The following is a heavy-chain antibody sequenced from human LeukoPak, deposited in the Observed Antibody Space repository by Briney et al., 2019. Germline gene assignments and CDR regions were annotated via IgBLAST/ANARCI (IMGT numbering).Heavy chain of an antibody. CDR3: ARDPYSSGWYGNENYYWFDP. D-gene: IGHD6-19*01. CDR1: GFTLSSYW. V-gene: IGHV3-7*01. CDR2: IKQDGSEK. Sequence: GGSLRLSCAASGFTLSSYWMSWVRQAPGKGLEWVANIKQDGSEKYYVDSVKGRFTISRDNAKNSLYLQMNSLRAEDTAVYYCARDPYSSGWYGNENYYWFDPWGQGTLVTVSS. J-gene: IGHJ5*02.